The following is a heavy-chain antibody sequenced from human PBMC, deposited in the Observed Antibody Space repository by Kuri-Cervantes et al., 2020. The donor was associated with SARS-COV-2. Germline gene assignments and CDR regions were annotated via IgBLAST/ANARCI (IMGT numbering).Heavy chain of an antibody. J-gene: IGHJ4*02. Sequence: GGSLRLSCAASGFSFSKYTMNWVRQAPGKGLEWLSYIDSSSSTIYSADSVKGRFSISRDNAKNSLYLQMKSLRAEDTAVYYCATTDSNGWLRTIENWSQGTLVTVSS. D-gene: IGHD5-12*01. CDR2: IDSSSSTI. CDR1: GFSFSKYT. V-gene: IGHV3-48*01. CDR3: ATTDSNGWLRTIEN.